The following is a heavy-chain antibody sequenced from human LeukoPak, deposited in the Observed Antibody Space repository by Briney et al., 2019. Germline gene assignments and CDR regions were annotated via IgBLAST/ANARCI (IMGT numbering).Heavy chain of an antibody. V-gene: IGHV4-59*12. CDR3: ASDPYGDYVGGSDY. CDR2: IYYSGST. J-gene: IGHJ4*02. Sequence: SETLSLTCTVSGGSISSYYWSWIRQPPGKGLEWIGYIYYSGSTNYNPSLKSRVTISVDTSKNQFSLKLSSVTAADTAVYYCASDPYGDYVGGSDYWGQGTLVTVSS. D-gene: IGHD4-17*01. CDR1: GGSISSYY.